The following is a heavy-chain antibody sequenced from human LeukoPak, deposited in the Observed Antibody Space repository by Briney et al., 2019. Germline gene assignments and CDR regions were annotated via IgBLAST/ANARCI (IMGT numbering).Heavy chain of an antibody. V-gene: IGHV3-21*01. D-gene: IGHD6-19*01. CDR1: GFTYNNYA. CDR3: ARARSEDSSGWYPSPFDY. CDR2: ISGSGGDT. Sequence: GGSLRLSCAASGFTYNNYAMNWVRQVPGKGLEWVSGISGSGGDTYYTDSVKGRFTISRDNAKNSLYLQMNSLRAEDTAVYYCARARSEDSSGWYPSPFDYWGQGTLVTVSS. J-gene: IGHJ4*02.